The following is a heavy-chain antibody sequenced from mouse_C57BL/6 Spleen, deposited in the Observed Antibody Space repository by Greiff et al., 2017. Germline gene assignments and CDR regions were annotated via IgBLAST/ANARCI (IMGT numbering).Heavy chain of an antibody. CDR1: GFTFSDYY. J-gene: IGHJ1*03. CDR2: INYDGSST. D-gene: IGHD2-12*01. Sequence: EVQGVASEGGLVQPGSSMKLSCTASGFTFSDYYMAWVRQVPEKGLEWVANINYDGSSTYYLDSLKSRFIISRDNAKNILYLQMSSLKSEDTATYYCARGYWAYWYFDVWGTGTTVTVSS. V-gene: IGHV5-16*01. CDR3: ARGYWAYWYFDV.